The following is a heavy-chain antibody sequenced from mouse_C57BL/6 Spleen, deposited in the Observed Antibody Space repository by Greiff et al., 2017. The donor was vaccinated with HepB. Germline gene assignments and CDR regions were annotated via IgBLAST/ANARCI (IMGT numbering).Heavy chain of an antibody. CDR3: ARCGYYFDY. V-gene: IGHV1-54*01. CDR1: GYAFTNYL. CDR2: INPGSGGT. Sequence: QVQLQQSGAELVRPGTSVKVSCKASGYAFTNYLIEWVKQRPGQGLEWIGVINPGSGGTNYNEKFKGKATPTADKSSSTAYMQLSSLTSEDSAVYFCARCGYYFDYWGQGTTLTVSS. D-gene: IGHD1-1*02. J-gene: IGHJ2*01.